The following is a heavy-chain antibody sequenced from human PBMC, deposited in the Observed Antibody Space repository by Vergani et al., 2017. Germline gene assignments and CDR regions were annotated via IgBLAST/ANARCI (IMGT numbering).Heavy chain of an antibody. D-gene: IGHD2-2*03. CDR2: INPSGGST. CDR1: GYTFTSYY. J-gene: IGHJ5*02. V-gene: IGHV1-46*01. Sequence: QVQLVQSGAEVKKPGASVKVSCKASGYTFTSYYMHWVRQAPGQGLEWMGIINPSGGSTSYAQKFQGRVTMTRDTSTSTVYMELSSLRSEDTAVYYCARDSGYGSSTSCYVGRDWFDPWGQGTLVTVSS. CDR3: ARDSGYGSSTSCYVGRDWFDP.